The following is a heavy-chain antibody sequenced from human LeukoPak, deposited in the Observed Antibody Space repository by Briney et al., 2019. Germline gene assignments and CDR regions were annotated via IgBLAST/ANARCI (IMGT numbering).Heavy chain of an antibody. V-gene: IGHV1-46*01. J-gene: IGHJ4*02. CDR1: RYTFTRYY. CDR2: INPSGGST. Sequence: ASLKVSCKASRYTFTRYYMHWVRQAPGPGLEWMGIINPSGGSTSYAQKFQGRVTMTRDTSTSTVYMELSSLRSEDTAVYYCARSRDGATPTFDYWGQGTLVTVSS. D-gene: IGHD5-24*01. CDR3: ARSRDGATPTFDY.